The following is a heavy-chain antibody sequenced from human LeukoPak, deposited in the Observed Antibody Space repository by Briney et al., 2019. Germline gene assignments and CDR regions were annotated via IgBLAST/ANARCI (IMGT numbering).Heavy chain of an antibody. V-gene: IGHV5-51*01. D-gene: IGHD2-15*01. CDR1: GSSFTSYW. CDR2: IYPGDSDT. Sequence: GESLKISCQGSGSSFTSYWIGWVRQLPGKGLEWMGIIYPGDSDTRYSPSFQGQVTISADKSISTAYLQWSSLKASDTAMYYCARHRGVVSENWFDPWGQGTLVTVSS. CDR3: ARHRGVVSENWFDP. J-gene: IGHJ5*02.